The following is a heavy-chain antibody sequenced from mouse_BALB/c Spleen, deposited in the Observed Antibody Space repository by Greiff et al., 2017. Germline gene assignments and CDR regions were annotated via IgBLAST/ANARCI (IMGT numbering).Heavy chain of an antibody. D-gene: IGHD1-1*01. CDR1: GYTFTDYN. CDR2: IYPYSGGT. Sequence: EVQLVESGPELVKPGASVKISCKASGYTFTDYNMHWVKQSHGKSLEWIGYIYPYSGGTGYNQKFKSKATLTVDTSSSTAYMELRSLTSEDSAVYYCARGYYGSSWFAYWGQGTLVTVSA. CDR3: ARGYYGSSWFAY. V-gene: IGHV1S29*02. J-gene: IGHJ3*01.